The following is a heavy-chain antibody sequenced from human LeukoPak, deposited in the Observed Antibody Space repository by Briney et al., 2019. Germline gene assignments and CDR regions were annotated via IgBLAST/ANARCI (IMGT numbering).Heavy chain of an antibody. CDR2: INPNSGGT. CDR1: GYTFTVYY. V-gene: IGHV1-2*02. Sequence: ASVTVSFKASGYTFTVYYMHWVRQAPGQGLEWMGWINPNSGGTNYAQKFQGRVTMTRDTSISTAYMELSRLRSDDTAVYYCARGTGEGYSYGRYYFDYWGQGTLVTVSS. J-gene: IGHJ4*02. CDR3: ARGTGEGYSYGRYYFDY. D-gene: IGHD5-18*01.